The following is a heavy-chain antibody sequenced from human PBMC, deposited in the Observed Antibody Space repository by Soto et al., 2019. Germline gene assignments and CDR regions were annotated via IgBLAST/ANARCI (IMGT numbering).Heavy chain of an antibody. V-gene: IGHV4-59*12. D-gene: IGHD3-10*01. Sequence: SETLSLTSPVSGVNISSYYWSWIRQPPGKGLEWIGYIYYSGSTNYNPSLKSRVFISVGTSNNQFSLELSSVTAADTAVYYCARASVQYGSGTYEGGYYYFDYWGQGTLVTVSS. J-gene: IGHJ4*02. CDR3: ARASVQYGSGTYEGGYYYFDY. CDR1: GVNISSYY. CDR2: IYYSGST.